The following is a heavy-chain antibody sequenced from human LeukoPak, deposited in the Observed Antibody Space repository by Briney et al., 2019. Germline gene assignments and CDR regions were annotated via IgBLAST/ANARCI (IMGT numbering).Heavy chain of an antibody. D-gene: IGHD2-2*02. Sequence: GESLEISCKGSGYTFTSYWIGWVRQMPGKGPEWMGIIYPGDSDTRYSPSFQGQVTISADKSISTAYLQWSSLKASDTAVYYCARLEVPAAINYYYYYGMDVWGQGTTVTVSS. J-gene: IGHJ6*02. V-gene: IGHV5-51*01. CDR2: IYPGDSDT. CDR1: GYTFTSYW. CDR3: ARLEVPAAINYYYYYGMDV.